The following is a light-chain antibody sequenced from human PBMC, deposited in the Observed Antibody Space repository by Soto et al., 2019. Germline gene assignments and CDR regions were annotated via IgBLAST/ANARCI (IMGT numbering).Light chain of an antibody. J-gene: IGKJ5*01. CDR3: QQYGSSPLIT. Sequence: EIVLTQSPGTLSLSPGERATLSCRASQSISNNYLAWYQQKPGQAPRFIIYGASTRATGIADRFSGSGSGTDFTLTVSRLEPEDFAVYYCQQYGSSPLITFGQGTRLEIK. CDR1: QSISNNY. CDR2: GAS. V-gene: IGKV3-20*01.